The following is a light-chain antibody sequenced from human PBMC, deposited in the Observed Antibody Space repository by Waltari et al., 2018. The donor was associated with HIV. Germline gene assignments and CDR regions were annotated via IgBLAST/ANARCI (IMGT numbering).Light chain of an antibody. V-gene: IGLV2-23*02. CDR1: SSYVGDYNY. J-gene: IGLJ2*01. Sequence: QSALSHPDLESAPPGQPITISSTGTSSYVGDYNYVSWYQQHPGKAPKLMIYDVNKRPSGVSNRFSGSKSGNTASLTISGLQAEDEADYYCCSYAGSSTVVFGGGTKLTVL. CDR3: CSYAGSSTVV. CDR2: DVN.